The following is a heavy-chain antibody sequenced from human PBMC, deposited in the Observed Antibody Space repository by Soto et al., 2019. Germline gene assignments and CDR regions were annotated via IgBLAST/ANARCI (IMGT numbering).Heavy chain of an antibody. CDR2: MYYSGST. D-gene: IGHD6-19*01. V-gene: IGHV4-39*01. CDR1: GDSTSSSSYY. CDR3: ARLRGSSGWYTDY. J-gene: IGHJ4*02. Sequence: TSETLSLTCTVSGDSTSSSSYYWGWIRQPPGKGLEWIGSMYYSGSTYYNPSLNSRVTISVDTSKNQFSLKVSSVTAADTAVYYCARLRGSSGWYTDYWGQGTQVTAPQ.